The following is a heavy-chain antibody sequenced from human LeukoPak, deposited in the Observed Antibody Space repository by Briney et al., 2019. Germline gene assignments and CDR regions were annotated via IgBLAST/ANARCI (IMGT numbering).Heavy chain of an antibody. V-gene: IGHV3-48*03. CDR2: ISSSASHT. CDR3: ARDVSSSTRAFDI. J-gene: IGHJ3*02. D-gene: IGHD2-8*01. Sequence: PGGSLRLSCAASGFTLSTYEMTWVRQAPGKGLEWVSFISSSASHTFYAYSVKGRFTIFRDTAKNSLYLQMNNLRGEDTAVYYCARDVSSSTRAFDIWGQGTMVAVS. CDR1: GFTLSTYE.